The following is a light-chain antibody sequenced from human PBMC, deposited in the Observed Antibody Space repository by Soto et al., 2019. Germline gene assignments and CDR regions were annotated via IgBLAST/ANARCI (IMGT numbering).Light chain of an antibody. CDR1: SSDIGSYNL. J-gene: IGLJ3*02. CDR2: EGS. CDR3: CSYAGHSAHWV. Sequence: QSALTQPASVSGSPGQSITISCTGTSSDIGSYNLVSWYQRHPSRAPKLMVYEGSRRPSGVSNRFSGSKSGNTASLTISGLQAEDEADYFCCSYAGHSAHWVFGGGTKLTVL. V-gene: IGLV2-23*01.